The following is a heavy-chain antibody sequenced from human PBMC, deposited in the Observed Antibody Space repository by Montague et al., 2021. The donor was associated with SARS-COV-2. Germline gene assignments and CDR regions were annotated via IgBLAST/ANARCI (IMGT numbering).Heavy chain of an antibody. J-gene: IGHJ5*02. V-gene: IGHV4-39*01. Sequence: SETLSLTCTVSGGSISSSSYYWGWLRQPPGKGLEWIGSIYYSGSTYYNPSLKSRVTISVDTSKNQFSLKLSSVTAADTAVYYCARQEPIVVVVAAARGWFDPWGQGTLVTVSS. D-gene: IGHD2-15*01. CDR3: ARQEPIVVVVAAARGWFDP. CDR2: IYYSGST. CDR1: GGSISSSSYY.